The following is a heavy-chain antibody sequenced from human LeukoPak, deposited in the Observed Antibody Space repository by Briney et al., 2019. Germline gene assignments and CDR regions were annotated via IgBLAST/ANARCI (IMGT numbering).Heavy chain of an antibody. V-gene: IGHV3-21*01. CDR2: ISSGSSYI. J-gene: IGHJ4*02. Sequence: GGSLRLSCAASGFTFSSYSMNWVRQAPGKGLEWVSSISSGSSYIYYADSVKGRFTISRDNAKNSLYLQMNSLRAEDTAVYYCARLAFPHRGPTDYWGQGTLVTVSS. CDR1: GFTFSSYS. CDR3: ARLAFPHRGPTDY.